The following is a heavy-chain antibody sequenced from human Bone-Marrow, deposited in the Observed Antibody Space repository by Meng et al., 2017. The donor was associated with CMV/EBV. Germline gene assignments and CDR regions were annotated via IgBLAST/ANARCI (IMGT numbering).Heavy chain of an antibody. CDR2: MNANSGNT. CDR1: GYTFTSYG. D-gene: IGHD1-26*01. Sequence: ASVKVSCKASGYTFTSYGISWVRQATGQGLEWMGWMNANSGNTGYAQKLQGRVTMTRDTSISTAYMELSSLRSDDTAVYYCARGRGKRRGGRFDYWGQGTLVTVSS. J-gene: IGHJ4*02. V-gene: IGHV1-8*02. CDR3: ARGRGKRRGGRFDY.